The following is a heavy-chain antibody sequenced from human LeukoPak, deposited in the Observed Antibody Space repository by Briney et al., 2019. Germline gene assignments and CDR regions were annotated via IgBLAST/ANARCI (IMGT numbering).Heavy chain of an antibody. CDR1: GFTFNSYS. CDR2: ISSSSLSYI. CDR3: ARDRDSSSWSSRRVGHYFDY. Sequence: PGGSLRLSCAASGFTFNSYSMNWVRQAPGKWLEWVSSISSSSLSYIYYADSVKGRFTIFRDNAKNSLYLQMNSLRAEDTAVYYCARDRDSSSWSSRRVGHYFDYWGQGTLVTASS. V-gene: IGHV3-21*01. J-gene: IGHJ4*02. D-gene: IGHD6-13*01.